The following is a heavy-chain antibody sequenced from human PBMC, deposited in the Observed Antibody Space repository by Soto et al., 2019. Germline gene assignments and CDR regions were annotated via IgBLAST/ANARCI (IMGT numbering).Heavy chain of an antibody. CDR1: GFTFSSYD. D-gene: IGHD3-16*01. Sequence: GGSLRLSCAASGFTFSSYDMHWVRQATGKGLEWVSAIGTAGDTYYPGSVKGRFTISRENAKNSLYLQMNSLRAGDTAVYYCARGALHWYYDYVWGSAPGSRYYYGMDVWGQGTTVTVSS. V-gene: IGHV3-13*04. CDR2: IGTAGDT. J-gene: IGHJ6*02. CDR3: ARGALHWYYDYVWGSAPGSRYYYGMDV.